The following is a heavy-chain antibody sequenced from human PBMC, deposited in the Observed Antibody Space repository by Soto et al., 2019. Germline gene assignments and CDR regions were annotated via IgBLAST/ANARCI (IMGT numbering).Heavy chain of an antibody. CDR3: AKGFIQAGNYGDHYYYGMDV. CDR1: GFTFSSYA. J-gene: IGHJ6*02. CDR2: ISGSGGST. Sequence: GGSLRLSCAAYGFTFSSYAMSWVRQAPGKGLEWVSAISGSGGSTYYADSVKGRFTISRDNSKNTLYLQMNSLRAEDTAVYYCAKGFIQAGNYGDHYYYGMDVWGQGTTVSGSS. D-gene: IGHD4-17*01. V-gene: IGHV3-23*01.